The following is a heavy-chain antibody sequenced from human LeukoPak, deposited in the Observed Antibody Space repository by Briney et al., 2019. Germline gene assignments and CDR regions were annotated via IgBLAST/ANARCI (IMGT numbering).Heavy chain of an antibody. CDR3: ARSPHFIAVASPWYFDL. CDR2: INHSGST. V-gene: IGHV4-34*01. J-gene: IGHJ2*01. Sequence: KPSETLSLTCAVYGGSFSGYYWSWIRQPPGKGLEWIGEINHSGSTNYNPSLKSRVTISVDTSKNQFSLKLSSVTAADTAVYYCARSPHFIAVASPWYFDLWGRGTLVTVSS. CDR1: GGSFSGYY. D-gene: IGHD6-19*01.